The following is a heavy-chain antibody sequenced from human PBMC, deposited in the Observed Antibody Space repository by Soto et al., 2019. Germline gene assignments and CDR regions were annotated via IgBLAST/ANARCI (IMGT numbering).Heavy chain of an antibody. CDR1: GYTFTSYY. V-gene: IGHV1-46*03. CDR2: ISPSSGGT. J-gene: IGHJ3*01. CDR3: TRSIITTAGTDAFDL. Sequence: QVQLVQSGAEVKKPGASVRVSCKASGYTFTSYYIHWVRQAPGHGPEWMGMISPSSGGTDYAHKFQGRVTMTRDTSTSTVYMELSSLRSEDTAVYYCTRSIITTAGTDAFDLWGQGTLVTFSS. D-gene: IGHD6-13*01.